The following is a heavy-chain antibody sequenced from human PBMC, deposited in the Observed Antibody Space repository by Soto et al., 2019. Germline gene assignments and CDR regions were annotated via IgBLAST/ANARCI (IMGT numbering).Heavy chain of an antibody. J-gene: IGHJ4*02. CDR1: GYTLDSFG. D-gene: IGHD2-15*01. CDR2: ISTYNGNR. V-gene: IGHV1-18*01. Sequence: QVQLVQSGAEVKKPGASVKVSCKASGYTLDSFGISWVRQAPGQGLEWMGWISTYNGNRNYAQILQGRVSMTTDTSTSTAYMELRSLRSDDTAVYYCAREYCSGGDCYGVDYCGQGTLVTVSS. CDR3: AREYCSGGDCYGVDY.